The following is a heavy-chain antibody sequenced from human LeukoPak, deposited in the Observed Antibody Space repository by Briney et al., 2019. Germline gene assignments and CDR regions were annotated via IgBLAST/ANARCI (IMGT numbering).Heavy chain of an antibody. D-gene: IGHD1-26*01. Sequence: SLRLSCADSGFTFHDSAMQWVQPAPRRGLKGVSVMSWNSGSIGYADSVKGRFTISRDNAKNSLYLQMNSLRAEDTALYYCARMAPVGDPGFDYWGQGTLVTVSS. CDR2: MSWNSGSI. CDR1: GFTFHDSA. J-gene: IGHJ4*02. CDR3: ARMAPVGDPGFDY. V-gene: IGHV3-9*01.